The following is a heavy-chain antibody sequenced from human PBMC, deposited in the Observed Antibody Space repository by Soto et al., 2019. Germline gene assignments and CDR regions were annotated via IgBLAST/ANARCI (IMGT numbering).Heavy chain of an antibody. V-gene: IGHV4-34*01. CDR3: ARAKFESTGWHQFDI. D-gene: IGHD7-27*01. J-gene: IGHJ4*02. CDR2: VSHSGNT. Sequence: PSETLSLTCTVSGGSFTGHFWSWVRQPPGKGLEWIGEVSHSGNTKYYPSLRSRVTLSVDSSMNQISLALTSVTAADTAVYYCARAKFESTGWHQFDIWGQGTLVTAPQ. CDR1: GGSFTGHF.